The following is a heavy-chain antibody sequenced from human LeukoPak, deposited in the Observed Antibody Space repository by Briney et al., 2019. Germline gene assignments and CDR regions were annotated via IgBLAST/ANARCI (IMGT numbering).Heavy chain of an antibody. J-gene: IGHJ4*02. Sequence: GESLKISCKGSGYSFINYWIGWVRQMPGKGLEWMGIIYPGNSDTRYSPSFQGQVTISADKSITTAYVQWRSLKASDTAVYYCARWGTVTRFVVDYWGQGTLVTVSS. CDR1: GYSFINYW. D-gene: IGHD4-17*01. CDR2: IYPGNSDT. V-gene: IGHV5-51*01. CDR3: ARWGTVTRFVVDY.